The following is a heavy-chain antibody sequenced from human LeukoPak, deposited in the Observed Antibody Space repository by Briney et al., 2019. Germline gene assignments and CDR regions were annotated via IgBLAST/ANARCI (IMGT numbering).Heavy chain of an antibody. D-gene: IGHD3-9*01. V-gene: IGHV4-34*01. J-gene: IGHJ4*02. CDR3: AREATADILTGYYTSPHFDY. Sequence: SEALSLTCAVYGGSFSGYYWSWIRQPPGKGLEWIGEINHSGSTNYNPSLKSRVTISVDTSKNQFSLKLSSVTAADTAVYYCAREATADILTGYYTSPHFDYWGQGTLVTVSS. CDR2: INHSGST. CDR1: GGSFSGYY.